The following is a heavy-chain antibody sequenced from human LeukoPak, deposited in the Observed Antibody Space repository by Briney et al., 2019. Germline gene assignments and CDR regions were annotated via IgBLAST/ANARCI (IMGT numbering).Heavy chain of an antibody. CDR1: GGSISSGSYY. D-gene: IGHD3-3*01. CDR2: IYTSGSV. CDR3: ATNDFWSGHFDY. V-gene: IGHV4-61*02. J-gene: IGHJ4*02. Sequence: SQTLSLTCTVSGGSISSGSYYWSWIRQPAGKGLEWIGRIYTSGSVSYNPSLKSRVTISVDMSKDQFSLRLSSVTAADTAVYYCATNDFWSGHFDYWGQGTLVTVSS.